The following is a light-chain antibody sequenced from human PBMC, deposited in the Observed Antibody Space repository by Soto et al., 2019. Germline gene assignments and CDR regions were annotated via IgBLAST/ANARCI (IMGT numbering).Light chain of an antibody. CDR2: EVN. V-gene: IGLV2-8*01. CDR3: TSYAGGNNV. Sequence: QSALTQPPSASGSPGQSVTISCTGTSSDVGGYNYVSWYQQHPGKVPKLMVYEVNKRPSGVPVRFSGSKSGNTASLTVSGLQAEEEADYYCTSYAGGNNVFGTGTKLTVL. J-gene: IGLJ1*01. CDR1: SSDVGGYNY.